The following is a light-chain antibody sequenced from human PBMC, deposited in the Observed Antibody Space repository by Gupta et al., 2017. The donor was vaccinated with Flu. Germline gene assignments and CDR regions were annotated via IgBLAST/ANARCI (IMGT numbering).Light chain of an antibody. CDR2: AAS. CDR1: QGINNH. Sequence: GDRVIITCRASQGINNHLAWYQQKPGKVPKLLIYAASTLYFGVPSRFSGRGSGTDFTLTITSLLPEDVATYYCQKYDSVPLTFGGGTKVEI. CDR3: QKYDSVPLT. V-gene: IGKV1-27*01. J-gene: IGKJ4*01.